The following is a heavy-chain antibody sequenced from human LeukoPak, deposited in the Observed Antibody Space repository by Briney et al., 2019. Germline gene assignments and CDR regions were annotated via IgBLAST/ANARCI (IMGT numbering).Heavy chain of an antibody. CDR3: ARGGYCSSTSCYTGWFDP. J-gene: IGHJ5*02. CDR2: IYYSGST. Sequence: SETLSLTCTVSGGSISSYYWSWIRQPPGKGLEWIGYIYYSGSTNYNPSLKSRVTISVDTSKNQFSLKLSSVTAADTAVYYGARGGYCSSTSCYTGWFDPWGQGTLVTVSS. D-gene: IGHD2-2*02. CDR1: GGSISSYY. V-gene: IGHV4-59*12.